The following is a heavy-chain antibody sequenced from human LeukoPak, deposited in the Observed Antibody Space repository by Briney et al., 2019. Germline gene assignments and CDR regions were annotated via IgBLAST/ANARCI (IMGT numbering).Heavy chain of an antibody. CDR1: GFTFSSHA. J-gene: IGHJ4*02. CDR3: ARGGGIYGDYLIDY. Sequence: GGSLRLSCAASGFTFSSHAMSWVRQPPGKGLEWVSALSGSGGNTFYADSVKGRFTISRDNSKNTLYLQMHSLRAEDTAVYFCARGGGIYGDYLIDYWGQGTLVTVSS. V-gene: IGHV3-23*01. CDR2: LSGSGGNT. D-gene: IGHD4-17*01.